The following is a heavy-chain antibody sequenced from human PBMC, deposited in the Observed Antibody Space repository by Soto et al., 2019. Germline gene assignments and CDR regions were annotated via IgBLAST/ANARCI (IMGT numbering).Heavy chain of an antibody. Sequence: HPGGSLRLSCAASGFTLSSYSMNWVRQAPGKGLEWVSYISSSSNTRYYADSVKGRFTISRDNAKNSLYLQMNSLRDGDTAVYYCAREGPGLVWNAFDIWGQGTMVTVSS. CDR2: ISSSSNTR. V-gene: IGHV3-48*02. D-gene: IGHD3-10*01. CDR1: GFTLSSYS. J-gene: IGHJ3*02. CDR3: AREGPGLVWNAFDI.